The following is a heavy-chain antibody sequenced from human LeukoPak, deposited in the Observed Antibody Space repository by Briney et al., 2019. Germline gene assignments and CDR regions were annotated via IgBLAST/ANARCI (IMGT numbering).Heavy chain of an antibody. CDR1: GYTFTTYG. V-gene: IGHV3-23*01. J-gene: IGHJ5*02. D-gene: IGHD3-22*01. CDR2: ITNNGANT. CDR3: ARHNLLPPLLKLLRKPGWFDP. Sequence: PGGTLRLSCVASGYTFTTYGMSWVRQAPGKGLERVSGITNNGANTYYADSVKGRFTISRDNSKNTLDLQMNSLRAEDTAVYYCARHNLLPPLLKLLRKPGWFDPWGQGTLVTVSS.